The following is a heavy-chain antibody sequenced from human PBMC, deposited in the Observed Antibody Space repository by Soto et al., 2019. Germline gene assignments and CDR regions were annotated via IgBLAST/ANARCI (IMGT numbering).Heavy chain of an antibody. CDR2: IYSGGST. D-gene: IGHD2-2*01. J-gene: IGHJ6*03. V-gene: IGHV3-66*01. CDR1: GFSVNNNY. Sequence: EVQLVQSGGGVVQPGGSLRLSCAASGFSVNNNYMSWVRQAPGKGLEWVSVIYSGGSTYYEDSVKGRSTISRENSKNTLYLQMNSLRAEDTAVYYCARDSTAYYYMDVWGKGTTVTVSS. CDR3: ARDSTAYYYMDV.